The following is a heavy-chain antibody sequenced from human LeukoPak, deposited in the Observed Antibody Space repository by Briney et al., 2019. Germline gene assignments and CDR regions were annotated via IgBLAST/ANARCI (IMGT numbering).Heavy chain of an antibody. V-gene: IGHV1-18*01. CDR1: GYTFTSNG. CDR2: ISTNNGDT. CDR3: ARGGFGSPNDY. Sequence: ASVKVSCKASGYTFTSNGISWVRQAPGQGLEWMGWISTNNGDTKYGKKFQGRVIMTTDTSTSTTYMEVRSLRSDDTAVYYCARGGFGSPNDYWGQGTLVTVSS. J-gene: IGHJ4*02. D-gene: IGHD3-10*01.